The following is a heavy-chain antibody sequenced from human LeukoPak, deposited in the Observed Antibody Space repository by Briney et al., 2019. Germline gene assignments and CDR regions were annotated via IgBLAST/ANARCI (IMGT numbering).Heavy chain of an antibody. V-gene: IGHV3-23*01. CDR3: TTEFAIVATISVWASRQFDY. D-gene: IGHD5-12*01. CDR1: GFTFSSYA. CDR2: ISGSGGST. Sequence: EGSLRLSRAASGFTFSSYAMSWGRQAPGQGLERVSAISGSGGSTYYADSVKGRFTISRDNSKNTLYLQMNSLRADDTAVYYCTTEFAIVATISVWASRQFDYWGQGTLVTVSS. J-gene: IGHJ4*02.